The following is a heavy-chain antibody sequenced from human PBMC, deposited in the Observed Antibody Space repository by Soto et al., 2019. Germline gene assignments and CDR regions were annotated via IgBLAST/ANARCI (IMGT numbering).Heavy chain of an antibody. CDR2: IVVGSGNT. Sequence: ASVNVSCKSSGFTFTSSSVQWVRQARGQRLEWIGWIVVGSGNTNYAQKFQERVTITRDMSTSTAYMELSSLRSEDTAVYYCAATPWYYYDSSGRYWGQGTLVTVSS. J-gene: IGHJ4*02. V-gene: IGHV1-58*01. D-gene: IGHD3-22*01. CDR1: GFTFTSSS. CDR3: AATPWYYYDSSGRY.